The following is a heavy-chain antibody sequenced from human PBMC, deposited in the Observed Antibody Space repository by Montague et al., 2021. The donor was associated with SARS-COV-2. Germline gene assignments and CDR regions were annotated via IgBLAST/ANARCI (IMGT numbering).Heavy chain of an antibody. CDR3: ARLGAITLVRGITKADFSNYDMDV. J-gene: IGHJ6*02. V-gene: IGHV4-34*01. CDR2: INHSGST. CDR1: SGSFRGYY. Sequence: SETLSLTCAVSSGSFRGYYWSWIRQPPGKGLEWIGEINHSGSTTYNPSLESRVSISVDTSNKQFSLKVTSVTAADTAVYYCARLGAITLVRGITKADFSNYDMDVWGQRTTVTVSS. D-gene: IGHD3-10*01.